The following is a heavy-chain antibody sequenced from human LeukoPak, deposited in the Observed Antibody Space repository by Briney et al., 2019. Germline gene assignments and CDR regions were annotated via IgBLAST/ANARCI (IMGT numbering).Heavy chain of an antibody. CDR1: GYSISSGYY. J-gene: IGHJ4*02. D-gene: IGHD3/OR15-3a*01. V-gene: IGHV4-38-2*02. CDR2: LSHSGST. CDR3: AVSLDWLWYFDY. Sequence: SETLSLTCNVSGYSISSGYYWGWIRQPPGKGLEWIVTLSHSGSTYYNPSLKSRVTISIDTSKNQFSLKLNSVTAADTAVYYCAVSLDWLWYFDYWGQGTLVTVSS.